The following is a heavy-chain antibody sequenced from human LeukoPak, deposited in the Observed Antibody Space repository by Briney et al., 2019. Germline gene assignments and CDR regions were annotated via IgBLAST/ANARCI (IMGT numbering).Heavy chain of an antibody. CDR2: IIPIFGTA. D-gene: IGHD2-2*01. J-gene: IGHJ5*02. V-gene: IGHV1-69*13. CDR1: GYTFTSYG. CDR3: ARESSSTSYNWFDP. Sequence: SVKVSCKASGYTFTSYGISWVRQAPGQGLEWMGGIIPIFGTANYAQKFQGRVTITADESTSTAYMELSSLRSEDTAVYYCARESSSTSYNWFDPWGQGTLVTVSS.